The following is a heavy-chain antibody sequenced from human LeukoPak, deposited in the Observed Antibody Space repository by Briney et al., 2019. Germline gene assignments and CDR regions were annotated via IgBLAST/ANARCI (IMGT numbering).Heavy chain of an antibody. J-gene: IGHJ3*01. Sequence: GGSLRLSCAASGFTFSDYAMHWVRQAPGQGLEWVAVLSYGGTNKYYADSVKGRFTISRDNSKNTMFLQMNSLRAEDTAVYHCARDRSGYANDAFDFWGQGTMVTVSS. CDR2: LSYGGTNK. V-gene: IGHV3-30-3*01. D-gene: IGHD3-3*01. CDR3: ARDRSGYANDAFDF. CDR1: GFTFSDYA.